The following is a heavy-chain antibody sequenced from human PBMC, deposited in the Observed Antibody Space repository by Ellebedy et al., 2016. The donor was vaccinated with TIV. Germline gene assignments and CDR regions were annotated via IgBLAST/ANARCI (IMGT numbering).Heavy chain of an antibody. Sequence: ASVKVSCKTSGYTFTDYYIHWVRQAPGHGLEWMGWINPSWGGTNYAQKFQGRVTMTRDTSISTAYMELSRLTSDDTAVYYCARDLAAAGIGYYYYGMDVWGQGTTVTVSS. V-gene: IGHV1-2*02. CDR1: GYTFTDYY. D-gene: IGHD6-13*01. CDR3: ARDLAAAGIGYYYYGMDV. J-gene: IGHJ6*02. CDR2: INPSWGGT.